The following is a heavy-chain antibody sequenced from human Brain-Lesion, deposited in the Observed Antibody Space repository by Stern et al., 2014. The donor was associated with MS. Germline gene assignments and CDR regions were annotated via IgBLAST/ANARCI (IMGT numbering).Heavy chain of an antibody. V-gene: IGHV4-39*02. D-gene: IGHD2-15*01. Sequence: VQLVESGPGLVKPSETLSLTCTVAGGSVSSTSYAWAWIRQPPGKGLEWIGTIYYSGNTYYSSSLKSRLTISLNTSNNQLFLPLRFVTAADTAVYYCAGEEDIRYCSGGSCTGNWFDPWGQGTLVTVSS. J-gene: IGHJ5*02. CDR1: GGSVSSTSYA. CDR3: AGEEDIRYCSGGSCTGNWFDP. CDR2: IYYSGNT.